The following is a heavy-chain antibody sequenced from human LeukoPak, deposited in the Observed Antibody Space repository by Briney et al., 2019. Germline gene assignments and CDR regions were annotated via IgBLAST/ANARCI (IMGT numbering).Heavy chain of an antibody. CDR3: AGGGSSSWYPFDY. CDR2: INHSGST. D-gene: IGHD6-13*01. J-gene: IGHJ4*02. CDR1: GGSFSGYY. Sequence: PSETLSLTCAVYGGSFSGYYWSWIRQPPGKGLEWIGEINHSGSTNYNPSLKSRVTISVDTSKNQFSLKLSSVTAADTAVYYCAGGGSSSWYPFDYWGQGTLVTVSS. V-gene: IGHV4-34*01.